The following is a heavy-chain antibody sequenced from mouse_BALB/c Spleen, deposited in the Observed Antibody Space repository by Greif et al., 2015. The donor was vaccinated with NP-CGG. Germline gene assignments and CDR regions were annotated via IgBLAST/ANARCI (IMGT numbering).Heavy chain of an antibody. J-gene: IGHJ4*01. CDR2: ISYSGST. Sequence: VQLQQSGPGLVKPSQSLSLTCTVTGYSITSDYAWNWIRQFPGNKLEWMGYISYSGSTSYNPSLKSRISITRDTSKNQFFLQLNSVTTEGTATYYCARYGNYAMDYWGQGTSVTVSS. D-gene: IGHD2-1*01. V-gene: IGHV3-2*02. CDR1: GYSITSDYA. CDR3: ARYGNYAMDY.